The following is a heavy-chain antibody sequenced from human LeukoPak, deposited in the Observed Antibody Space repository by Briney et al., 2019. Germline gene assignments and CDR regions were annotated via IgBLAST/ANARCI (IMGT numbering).Heavy chain of an antibody. CDR3: AKEQRGLFDY. J-gene: IGHJ4*02. D-gene: IGHD6-25*01. CDR2: ISGSGGST. Sequence: SXRLXCAASGFTFSSYAMSWVRQAPGXGLEWVSAISGSGGSTYYADSVKGRFTISRDNSKNTLYLQMNSLRAEDTAVYYCAKEQRGLFDYWGQGTLVTVSS. CDR1: GFTFSSYA. V-gene: IGHV3-23*01.